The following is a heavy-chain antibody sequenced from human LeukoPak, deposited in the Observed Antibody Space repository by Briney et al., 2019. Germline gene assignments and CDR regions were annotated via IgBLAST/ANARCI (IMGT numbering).Heavy chain of an antibody. V-gene: IGHV3-30*18. CDR3: AKDPHYYGSGSYRTYNWFDP. Sequence: GGSLRLSCAASGFTFSSYGMHWVRQAPGKGLEWVAVISYDGSNKYHADSVKGRFTISRDNSKNTLYLQMNSLRAEDTAVYYCAKDPHYYGSGSYRTYNWFDPWGQGTLVTVSS. CDR2: ISYDGSNK. J-gene: IGHJ5*02. D-gene: IGHD3-10*01. CDR1: GFTFSSYG.